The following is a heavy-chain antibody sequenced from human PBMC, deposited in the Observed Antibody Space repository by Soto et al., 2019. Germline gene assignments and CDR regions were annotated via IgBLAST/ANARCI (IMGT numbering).Heavy chain of an antibody. CDR1: GYTVTSCP. CDR2: INAGYGNT. J-gene: IGHJ4*02. Sequence: GASVKVSCKASGYTVTSCPMPWVRQATGQRLELMGWINAGYGNTKYSQKFQDRVTITRDTSASTVYMELSSLRPEDTAMYYCARPQYSGSHYDYWGQGTLVTVSS. CDR3: ARPQYSGSHYDY. V-gene: IGHV1-3*01. D-gene: IGHD1-26*01.